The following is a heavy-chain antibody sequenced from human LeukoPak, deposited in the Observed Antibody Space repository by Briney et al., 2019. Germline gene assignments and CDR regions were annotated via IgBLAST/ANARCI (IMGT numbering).Heavy chain of an antibody. CDR3: TRGKLWNSYLDY. CDR2: IRDKAYGGTI. J-gene: IGHJ4*02. Sequence: GGPLRLSCTASGFTFGDYSMSWFRQAPGKRLEGVGFIRDKAYGGTIEYAASVKGGFTISRDDSESIAYLQMSSLKTEDTALYYCTRGKLWNSYLDYWGQGTLVTVSS. CDR1: GFTFGDYS. D-gene: IGHD1-7*01. V-gene: IGHV3-49*03.